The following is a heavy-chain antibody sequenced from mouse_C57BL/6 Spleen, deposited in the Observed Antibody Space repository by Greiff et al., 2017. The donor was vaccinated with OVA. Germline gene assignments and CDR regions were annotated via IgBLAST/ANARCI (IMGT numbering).Heavy chain of an antibody. CDR3: ARFTTVVATGAMDY. CDR1: GFSLSTFGMG. Sequence: QVTLKVCGPGILQPSQTLSLTCSFSGFSLSTFGMGVGWIRQPSGKGLEWLAHIWWDDDKYYNPALKSRLTISKDTSKNQVFLKIANVDTADTATYYCARFTTVVATGAMDYWGQGTSVTVSS. D-gene: IGHD1-1*01. CDR2: IWWDDDK. J-gene: IGHJ4*01. V-gene: IGHV8-8*01.